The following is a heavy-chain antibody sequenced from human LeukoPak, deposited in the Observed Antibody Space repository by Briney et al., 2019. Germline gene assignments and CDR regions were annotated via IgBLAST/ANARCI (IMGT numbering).Heavy chain of an antibody. CDR3: ARQIASAGTAGFDF. J-gene: IGHJ4*02. V-gene: IGHV4-4*07. Sequence: SETLSLTCTASGGSISSYYWSWIRQPAGKGLEWIARIYSTGSTNYNPSLKSRITMSVDTSKNQFSPRLRSVTAADTAVYYCARQIASAGTAGFDFWGQGALVTVSS. CDR1: GGSISSYY. CDR2: IYSTGST. D-gene: IGHD6-13*01.